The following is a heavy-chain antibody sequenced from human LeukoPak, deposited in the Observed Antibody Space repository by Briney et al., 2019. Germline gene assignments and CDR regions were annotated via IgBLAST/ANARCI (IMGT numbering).Heavy chain of an antibody. CDR1: GYTFTVYY. J-gene: IGHJ4*02. D-gene: IGHD2-21*02. CDR3: ARAELVVVTSEFDY. CDR2: INPNSGGA. Sequence: ASVNVSCKASGYTFTVYYMHWVRQAPGQGLEWMGWINPNSGGANYAQKFQGRVTLTRDTSISTAYMELTSLRSDDTAVYYCARAELVVVTSEFDYWGQGTLVTVSS. V-gene: IGHV1-2*02.